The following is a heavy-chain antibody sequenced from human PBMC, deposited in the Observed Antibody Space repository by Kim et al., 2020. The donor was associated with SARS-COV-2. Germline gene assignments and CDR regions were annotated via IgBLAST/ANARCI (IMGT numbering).Heavy chain of an antibody. J-gene: IGHJ6*02. V-gene: IGHV4-61*01. D-gene: IGHD3-22*01. Sequence: SETLSLTCTVSGGSVSSGSYYWSWIRQPPGKGLEWIGYIYYSGSTNYNSSLKSRVTISVDTSKNQYSLKLSSVTAADTAVYYCARWQYYYDSSGYYFGMDVWGQGTTVTVSS. CDR2: IYYSGST. CDR3: ARWQYYYDSSGYYFGMDV. CDR1: GGSVSSGSYY.